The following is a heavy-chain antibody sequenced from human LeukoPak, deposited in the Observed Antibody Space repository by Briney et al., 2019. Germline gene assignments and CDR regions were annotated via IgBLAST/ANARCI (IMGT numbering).Heavy chain of an antibody. CDR2: IYYSGST. CDR3: ARQVQLWVAYGMDV. CDR1: GGSISSSSNY. V-gene: IGHV4-39*01. D-gene: IGHD5-18*01. J-gene: IGHJ6*02. Sequence: PSETLSLTCTVSGGSISSSSNYWGWIRQPPGKGLEWIGSIYYSGSTYYNPSLKSRVTISVDTSKNQFSLKLSSVTAADTAVYYCARQVQLWVAYGMDVWGQGTTVTVSS.